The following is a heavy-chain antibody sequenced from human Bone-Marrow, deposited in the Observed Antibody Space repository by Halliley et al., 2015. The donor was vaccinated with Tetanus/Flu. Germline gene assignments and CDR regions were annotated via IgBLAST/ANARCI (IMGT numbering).Heavy chain of an antibody. D-gene: IGHD3-16*01. Sequence: SLRLSCAASGFTFSTDWMSWVRQVPGKGLEWVANIKRDGSEKNYVGSVKGRFTISRDNAKNSLYLQMNSLRADDTAVYYCVREGGYWGQGPLVTVSS. CDR2: IKRDGSEK. V-gene: IGHV3-7*03. CDR1: GFTFSTDW. CDR3: VREGGY. J-gene: IGHJ4*02.